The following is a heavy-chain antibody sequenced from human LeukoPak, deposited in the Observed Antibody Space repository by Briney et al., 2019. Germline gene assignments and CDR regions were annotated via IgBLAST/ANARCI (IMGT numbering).Heavy chain of an antibody. CDR3: ARGRAKTDYYGSGSSSTWFDP. Sequence: SETLSLTCAVYGGSFSGYYWSWIRQPPGKGLEWIGEINHSGSTNYNPSLKSRVTISVDTSKNQFSLKLSSVTAADMAVYYCARGRAKTDYYGSGSSSTWFDPWGQGTLVTVSS. V-gene: IGHV4-34*01. D-gene: IGHD3-10*01. CDR2: INHSGST. CDR1: GGSFSGYY. J-gene: IGHJ5*02.